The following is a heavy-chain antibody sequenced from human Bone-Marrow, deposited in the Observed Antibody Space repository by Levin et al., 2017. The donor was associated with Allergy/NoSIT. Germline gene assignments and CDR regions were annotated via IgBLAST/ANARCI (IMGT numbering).Heavy chain of an antibody. V-gene: IGHV1-3*01. CDR2: INAGNGNT. CDR1: GYTFTSYA. D-gene: IGHD6-19*01. Sequence: ASVKVSCKASGYTFTSYAMHWVRQAPGQRLEWMGWINAGNGNTKYSQKFQGRVTITRDTSASTAYMELSSLRSEDTAVYYCARDRVFGMAGTVGFDYWGQGTLVTVSS. CDR3: ARDRVFGMAGTVGFDY. J-gene: IGHJ4*02.